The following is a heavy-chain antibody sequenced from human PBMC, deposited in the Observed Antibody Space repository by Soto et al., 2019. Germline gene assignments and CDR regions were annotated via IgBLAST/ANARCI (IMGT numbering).Heavy chain of an antibody. CDR1: GFNFTRYS. CDR2: ISSTTNYI. J-gene: IGHJ4*02. V-gene: IGHV3-21*06. CDR3: ARESEDLTSNFDY. Sequence: GGSLRLSCAASGFNFTRYSINWVRQAPGKGLEWVSSISSTTNYIYYGDSMKGRFTISRDNAKNSLYLEMNSLRAEDTAVYYCARESEDLTSNFDYWGQGTLVTVSS.